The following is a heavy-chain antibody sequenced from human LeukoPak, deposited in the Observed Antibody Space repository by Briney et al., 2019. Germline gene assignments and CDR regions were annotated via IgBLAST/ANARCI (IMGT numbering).Heavy chain of an antibody. D-gene: IGHD3-22*01. Sequence: GGSLRLSCAASGFTFSSFAMSWVRQAPGKGLEWVSAISGSGGSTYYADSVKGRFTISRDNSKNTLYLQMNSLRAEDTAVYYCAKDARYYYDSSGYYDYWGQGTLVTVSS. CDR2: ISGSGGST. V-gene: IGHV3-23*01. J-gene: IGHJ4*02. CDR1: GFTFSSFA. CDR3: AKDARYYYDSSGYYDY.